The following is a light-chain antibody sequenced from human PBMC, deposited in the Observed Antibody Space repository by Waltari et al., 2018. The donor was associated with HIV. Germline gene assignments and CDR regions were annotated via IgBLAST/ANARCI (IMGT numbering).Light chain of an antibody. Sequence: QSALTQPPSASGPPEQSVTISCTGTSRDIGRYDFVSWYQVRPDSVPKLIISEVTKRPSGVPVRFSGSKSGNTASLTVSGLQTDDEADYYCSSYASNNTFVVFGGGTKLTVL. V-gene: IGLV2-8*01. CDR2: EVT. J-gene: IGLJ2*01. CDR3: SSYASNNTFVV. CDR1: SRDIGRYDF.